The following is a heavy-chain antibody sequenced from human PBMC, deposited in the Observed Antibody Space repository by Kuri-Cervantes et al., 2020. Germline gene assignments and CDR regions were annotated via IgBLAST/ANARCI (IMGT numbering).Heavy chain of an antibody. CDR3: ASIGAYCSSTSRYGLGLFDY. CDR1: GFTFSSYA. V-gene: IGHV3-23*01. CDR2: ISGSGSST. D-gene: IGHD2-2*01. Sequence: GESLKISCAAAGFTFSSYAMSWVRQAPGKGLEWVSAISGSGSSTYYADSVKGRFTISRDNSKNTLYLQMNSLRAEDTDVYYCASIGAYCSSTSRYGLGLFDYWGQGTLVTVSS. J-gene: IGHJ4*02.